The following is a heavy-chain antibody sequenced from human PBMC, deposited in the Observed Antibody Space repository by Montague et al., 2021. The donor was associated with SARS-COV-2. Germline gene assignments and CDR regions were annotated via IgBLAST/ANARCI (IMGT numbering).Heavy chain of an antibody. CDR3: ARDLGIVDV. CDR2: IYSSGST. V-gene: IGHV4-61*02. J-gene: IGHJ6*04. D-gene: IGHD7-27*01. CDR1: GGSINSGSYH. Sequence: TLSLTCTVSGGSINSGSYHWSWIRQPAGKGLEWIGRIYSSGSTNYNPSLKSRVTISVDTSKNQFSLKVTSVTAADTAVYFCARDLGIVDVWGKGTPVTVSS.